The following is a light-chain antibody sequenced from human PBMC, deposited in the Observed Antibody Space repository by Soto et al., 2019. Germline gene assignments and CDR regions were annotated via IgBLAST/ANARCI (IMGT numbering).Light chain of an antibody. J-gene: IGKJ5*01. CDR2: DVS. CDR3: QQYNNWTPWIT. V-gene: IGKV3-15*01. Sequence: EIVMTQSPATLSVSPGDRATLSCRASQSVGSNLDWYQQKAGQAPRLLIYDVSTRATGVPVRFGGSGSGKEFTLTISVLQSEDFAGYYCQQYNNWTPWITFGRGTRLEIK. CDR1: QSVGSN.